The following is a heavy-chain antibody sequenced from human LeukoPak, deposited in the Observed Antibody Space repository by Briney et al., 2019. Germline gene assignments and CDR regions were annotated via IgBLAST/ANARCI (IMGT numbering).Heavy chain of an antibody. J-gene: IGHJ6*02. V-gene: IGHV3-30*18. CDR2: ISYDGRKT. CDR3: AKVIAKDDAGMAV. CDR1: GFTFSIYG. Sequence: PGGSLRLSCAASGFTFSIYGMHWVRQAPGKGLEWVAVISYDGRKTYYADSVKGRFAISRDNSKNTLYLQLNSLRGEDTAVYYCAKVIAKDDAGMAVWGQGTTVTVSS. D-gene: IGHD3-3*01.